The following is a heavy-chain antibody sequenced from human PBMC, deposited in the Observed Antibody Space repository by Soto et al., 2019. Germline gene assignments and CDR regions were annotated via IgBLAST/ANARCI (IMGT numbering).Heavy chain of an antibody. D-gene: IGHD2-15*01. J-gene: IGHJ4*02. CDR3: ARHAEFYCSGGSCQFREIDY. CDR1: GGSISSYY. CDR2: IYYSGST. Sequence: PSETLSLTCTVSGGSISSYYWSWIRQPPGKGLEWIGYIYYSGSTNYNPSLKSRVTISVDTSKNQFSLKLSSVTAADTAMYYCARHAEFYCSGGSCQFREIDYWGQGTLVTVSS. V-gene: IGHV4-59*08.